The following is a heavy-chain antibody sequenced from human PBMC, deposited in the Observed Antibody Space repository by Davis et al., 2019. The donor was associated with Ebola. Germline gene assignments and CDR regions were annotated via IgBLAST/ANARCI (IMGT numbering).Heavy chain of an antibody. CDR2: IYYSGST. D-gene: IGHD3-22*01. CDR3: ARLDDSSGS. V-gene: IGHV4-39*01. CDR1: GGSISSSSYY. J-gene: IGHJ5*02. Sequence: PGGSLRLSCTVSGGSISSSSYYWGWIRQPPGKGLEWIGSIYYSGSTYYNPSLKSRVTISVDTSKNQFSLKLSSVTAADTAVYYCARLDDSSGSWGQGTLVTVSS.